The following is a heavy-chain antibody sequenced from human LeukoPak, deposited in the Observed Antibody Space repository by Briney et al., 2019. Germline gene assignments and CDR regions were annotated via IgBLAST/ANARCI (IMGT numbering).Heavy chain of an antibody. Sequence: GRSLRLSCAASGFTFSSYAMHWVRQAPGKGLEWVAVISYDGSNKYYADSVKGRFTISRDNSKNTLYLQMNSLRAEDTAVYYCARGIIAGWQQLANWFDPWGQGTLVTVSS. CDR2: ISYDGSNK. D-gene: IGHD6-13*01. V-gene: IGHV3-30-3*01. J-gene: IGHJ5*02. CDR1: GFTFSSYA. CDR3: ARGIIAGWQQLANWFDP.